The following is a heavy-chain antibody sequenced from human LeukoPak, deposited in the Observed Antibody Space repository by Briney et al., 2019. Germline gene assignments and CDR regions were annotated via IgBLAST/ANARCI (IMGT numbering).Heavy chain of an antibody. V-gene: IGHV3-48*03. CDR1: GFTFSSYE. Sequence: GRSLRLSCAASGFTFSSYEMNWVRQAPGKGLEWVSYISSSGSTIYYADSVKGRFTISRDNAKNSLYLQMNSLRAEDTAVCYCAELGITMIGGVWGKGTTVTISS. CDR2: ISSSGSTI. J-gene: IGHJ6*04. CDR3: AELGITMIGGV. D-gene: IGHD3-10*02.